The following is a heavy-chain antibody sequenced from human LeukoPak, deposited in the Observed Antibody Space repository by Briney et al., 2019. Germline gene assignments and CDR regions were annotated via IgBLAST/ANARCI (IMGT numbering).Heavy chain of an antibody. D-gene: IGHD3-10*01. J-gene: IGHJ4*02. V-gene: IGHV3-23*01. CDR2: FSGGSP. Sequence: PGGSLRLSCAASGFTFSGYAIHWVRQAPGKGLEWVSAFSGGSPYYADSVEGRFTVSRDNSKNTLYLQMNSLRAEDTAVYYCANGGSGLDYFDYWGQGTLVTVSS. CDR1: GFTFSGYA. CDR3: ANGGSGLDYFDY.